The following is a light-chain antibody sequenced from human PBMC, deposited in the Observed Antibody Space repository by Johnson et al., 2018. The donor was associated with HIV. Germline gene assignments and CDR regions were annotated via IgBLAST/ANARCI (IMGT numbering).Light chain of an antibody. V-gene: IGLV1-51*01. J-gene: IGLJ1*01. CDR3: GTWDSSLSVAYV. Sequence: QSVLTQPPSVSAAPGQKVTISCSGSSSNIGNNFVSWYQQLPGTAPKLLIYDNNKRPSGIPDRFSGSKSGTSATLGITGLQTGDEADYYCGTWDSSLSVAYVFGTVPKITVL. CDR1: SSNIGNNF. CDR2: DNN.